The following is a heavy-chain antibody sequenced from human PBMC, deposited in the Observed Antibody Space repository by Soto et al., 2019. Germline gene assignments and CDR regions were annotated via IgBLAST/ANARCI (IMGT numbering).Heavy chain of an antibody. Sequence: GASVKVSCKASGGTFSSYAISWVRQAPGQGLEWMGGIIPIFGTANYAQKFQGRVTITADESTSTAYMELSSLRSEDTAVYYCAVGSASSWIGAPYYYYGMDVWGQGTTVTVSS. CDR1: GGTFSSYA. CDR2: IIPIFGTA. J-gene: IGHJ6*02. D-gene: IGHD6-13*01. CDR3: AVGSASSWIGAPYYYYGMDV. V-gene: IGHV1-69*13.